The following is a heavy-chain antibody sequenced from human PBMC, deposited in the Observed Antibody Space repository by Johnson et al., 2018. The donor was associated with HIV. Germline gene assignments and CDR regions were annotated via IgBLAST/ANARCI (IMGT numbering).Heavy chain of an antibody. Sequence: QVQLVESGGGVVQPGGSLRLSCAASGFTFSDYYMSWIRHAPGKGLEWVSYISSSGSTIYYADSVKGRFTISRDNAEKSLYLQMNSLRAEDTAVYYCAREWSLGFDAFDIWGQGTMVTVSS. CDR1: GFTFSDYY. V-gene: IGHV3-11*04. D-gene: IGHD3-3*01. CDR2: ISSSGSTI. CDR3: AREWSLGFDAFDI. J-gene: IGHJ3*02.